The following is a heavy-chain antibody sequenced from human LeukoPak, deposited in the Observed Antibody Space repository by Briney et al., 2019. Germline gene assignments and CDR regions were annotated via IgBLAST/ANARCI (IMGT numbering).Heavy chain of an antibody. J-gene: IGHJ4*02. CDR3: ARGASPFLWSGYLS. CDR1: GGSFSSYY. V-gene: IGHV4-34*01. CDR2: INHSGST. Sequence: PSETLSLTCAVSGGSFSSYYWSWIRQPPGKGLEWVWEINHSGSTNYNPSLKSRVTISIDTSKNQFSLKLSSVTAADTAVYYCARGASPFLWSGYLSWGQGTLVTVSS. D-gene: IGHD3-3*01.